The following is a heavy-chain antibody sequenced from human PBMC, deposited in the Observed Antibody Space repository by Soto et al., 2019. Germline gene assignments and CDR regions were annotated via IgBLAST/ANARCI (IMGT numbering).Heavy chain of an antibody. J-gene: IGHJ3*02. CDR1: GFTFSSYG. CDR3: VKDNGSGCDWLRVGDASDI. D-gene: IGHD5-12*01. CDR2: ISYDGSNK. V-gene: IGHV3-30*18. Sequence: PGGSLRLSCAASGFTFSSYGMHWVRQAPGKGLEWVAVISYDGSNKYYADSVKGRLTISRDNSKNTLYLQMNSLRGEDTAVYYRVKDNGSGCDWLRVGDASDIWGQGTMVTVSS.